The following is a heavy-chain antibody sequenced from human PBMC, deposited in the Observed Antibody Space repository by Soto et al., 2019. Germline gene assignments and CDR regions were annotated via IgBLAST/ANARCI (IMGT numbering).Heavy chain of an antibody. V-gene: IGHV6-1*01. CDR1: GATVLSYYAA. Sequence: QVQLKVSGPVLVKPSQTLSVTCDISGATVLSYYAAWNWTRQSPSRGLEWLGRTYYRSQWRPQWRHDYAVSVSSRITIASDPAKNQFSLQLHSVSPDDTAVYYCAREGGSYDSRWKNAFDIWGQGTMVTVS. J-gene: IGHJ3*02. CDR2: TYYRSQWRPQWRH. CDR3: AREGGSYDSRWKNAFDI. D-gene: IGHD6-13*01.